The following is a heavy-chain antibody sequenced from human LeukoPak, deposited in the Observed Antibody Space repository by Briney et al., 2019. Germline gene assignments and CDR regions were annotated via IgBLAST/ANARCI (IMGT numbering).Heavy chain of an antibody. CDR1: GFTFSNAW. J-gene: IGHJ6*02. V-gene: IGHV3-15*01. CDR3: FSGSGYDYYYYGMDV. CDR2: MNSKTDGGTT. D-gene: IGHD3-22*01. Sequence: GGSLRLSCAASGFTFSNAWMSWVRKAPGPGLGWVGSMNSKTDGGTTDYAAPVKGRFTTSRDDSKNTLYLQMNSLTTEDKAVYYCFSGSGYDYYYYGMDVWGQGTTVTVSS.